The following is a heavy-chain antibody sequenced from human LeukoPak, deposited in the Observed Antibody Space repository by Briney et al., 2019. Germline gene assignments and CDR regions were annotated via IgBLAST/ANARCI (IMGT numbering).Heavy chain of an antibody. Sequence: ASVKVSCKASGGTFSSYAISWVRQAPGQGLEWMGGIIPIFGTANYAQKFQGRVTITADESTSTAYMELSSLRSEDTAVYYCASPPVVGAKAGAFDIWGQGTMVTVSS. D-gene: IGHD1-26*01. CDR3: ASPPVVGAKAGAFDI. CDR1: GGTFSSYA. CDR2: IIPIFGTA. V-gene: IGHV1-69*13. J-gene: IGHJ3*02.